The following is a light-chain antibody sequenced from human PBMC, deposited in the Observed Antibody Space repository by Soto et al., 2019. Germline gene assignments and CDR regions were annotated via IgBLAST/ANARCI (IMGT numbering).Light chain of an antibody. V-gene: IGLV1-47*01. CDR1: TSNIGKNF. J-gene: IGLJ1*01. CDR2: KND. CDR3: AVWDDSQTAYL. Sequence: QSVLTQPPSASGTPGQRVTISCSGSTSNIGKNFVYWYQQLPGMAPRLLIYKNDQRPSGVPDRFSGSKSGTSASLAISGVRAEEEVDYFCAVWDDSQTAYLFGSGPKVTVL.